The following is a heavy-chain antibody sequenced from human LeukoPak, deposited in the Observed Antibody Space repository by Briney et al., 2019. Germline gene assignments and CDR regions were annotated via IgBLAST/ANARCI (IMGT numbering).Heavy chain of an antibody. V-gene: IGHV4-4*07. CDR1: GGYISDYF. J-gene: IGHJ4*02. Sequence: SETLSLTCTVFGGYISDYFWTWIRQSAGKGLEWIGRVQISENNNYNPSLRSRVTLSLDTSKNQFSLQLTSVTAADTAIHYCARESVAAGTRWFDYWGQGTLVTVSS. CDR3: ARESVAAGTRWFDY. D-gene: IGHD6-13*01. CDR2: VQISENN.